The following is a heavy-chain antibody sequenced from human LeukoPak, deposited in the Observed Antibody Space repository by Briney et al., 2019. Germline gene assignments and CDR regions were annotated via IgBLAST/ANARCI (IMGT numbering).Heavy chain of an antibody. V-gene: IGHV4-4*07. D-gene: IGHD6-13*01. J-gene: IGHJ6*03. Sequence: PSETLSLTCTVSGGSISSYYWSWIRQPAGKGLEWIGRIYTSGSTNYNPSLKSRVTMSVDTSKNQFSLKLSSVTAADTAVYYCAREWVDWGSSWYGYYYYYMDVWGKGTTVTISS. CDR3: AREWVDWGSSWYGYYYYYMDV. CDR1: GGSISSYY. CDR2: IYTSGST.